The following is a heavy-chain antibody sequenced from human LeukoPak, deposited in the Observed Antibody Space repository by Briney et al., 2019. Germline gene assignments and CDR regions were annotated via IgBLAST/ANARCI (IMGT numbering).Heavy chain of an antibody. CDR1: GFTFNNYA. CDR2: IFGSGGSA. CDR3: TKTTTGYSSGQYPGWPADH. D-gene: IGHD3-22*01. Sequence: GGSLRLSCTASGFTFNNYAMYWVRQAPRKGLEWVAGIFGSGGSAHYADSVKSRFTISRDNSKNTVYLQMDSLRGEDTAVYYCTKTTTGYSSGQYPGWPADHWGQGALVTVSS. J-gene: IGHJ4*02. V-gene: IGHV3-23*01.